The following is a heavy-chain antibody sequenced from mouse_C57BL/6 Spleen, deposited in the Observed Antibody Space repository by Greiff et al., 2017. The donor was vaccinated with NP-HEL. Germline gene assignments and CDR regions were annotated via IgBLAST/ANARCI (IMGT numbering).Heavy chain of an antibody. D-gene: IGHD3-2*02. V-gene: IGHV1-52*01. CDR1: GYTFTSYW. J-gene: IGHJ3*01. Sequence: QVQLQQSGAELVRPGSSVKLSCKASGYTFTSYWMHWVKQRPIQGLDWIGNIDPSDSETHYNQKFKDKATLTVDKSSSTAYMQLSSLTSEDSAVYYCAVDSSGYWFAYWGQGTLVTVSA. CDR2: IDPSDSET. CDR3: AVDSSGYWFAY.